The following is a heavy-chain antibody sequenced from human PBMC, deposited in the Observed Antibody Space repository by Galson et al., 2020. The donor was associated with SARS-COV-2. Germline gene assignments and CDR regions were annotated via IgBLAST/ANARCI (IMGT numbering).Heavy chain of an antibody. Sequence: GRSLKISCAAPGFTLEASAMKWARQAPGKGLEWFSGISWLSGSIGYADSVKGRFTISRDNAKNSLYLRMNSLRAEDAALYSCAKLPSYGDYGLGRDYWGQGTLVTVSS. V-gene: IGHV3-9*01. D-gene: IGHD4-17*01. CDR2: ISWLSGSI. CDR1: GFTLEASA. J-gene: IGHJ4*02. CDR3: AKLPSYGDYGLGRDY.